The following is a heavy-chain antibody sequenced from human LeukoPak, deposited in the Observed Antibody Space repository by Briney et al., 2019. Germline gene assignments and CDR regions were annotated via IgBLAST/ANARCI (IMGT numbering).Heavy chain of an antibody. CDR2: ISSSSSTI. CDR1: GFTFSSYS. J-gene: IGHJ6*03. D-gene: IGHD3/OR15-3a*01. V-gene: IGHV3-48*04. CDR3: ARPTWTNYMDV. Sequence: PGGSLRLSCAASGFTFSSYSMNWVRQAPGKGLEWVSSISSSSSTIFYADSVKGRFTISRDNAKNSVSLQMNSLRAEDTAVYFCARPTWTNYMDVWGKGTAVTISS.